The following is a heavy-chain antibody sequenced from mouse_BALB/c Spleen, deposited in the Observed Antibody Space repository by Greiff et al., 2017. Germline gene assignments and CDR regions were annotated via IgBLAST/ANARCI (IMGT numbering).Heavy chain of an antibody. CDR2: IDPETGGT. D-gene: IGHD2-13*01. CDR3: TKGYDDYEGYAMDY. Sequence: VQLQQSGAELVRPGASVTLSCKASGYTFTDYEMHWVKQTPVHGLEWIGAIDPETGGTAYNQKFKGKATLTADKSSSTAYMELRSLTSEDSAVYYCTKGYDDYEGYAMDYWGQGTTLTVSS. CDR1: GYTFTDYE. J-gene: IGHJ4*01. V-gene: IGHV1-15*01.